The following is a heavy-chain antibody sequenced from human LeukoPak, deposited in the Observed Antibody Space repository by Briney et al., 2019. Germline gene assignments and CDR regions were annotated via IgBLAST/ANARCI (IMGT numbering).Heavy chain of an antibody. CDR1: GFTFTAYY. CDR2: INPNSGDT. Sequence: GASVKVSCKTSGFTFTAYYMHWVRQAPGQGLEWMGWINPNSGDTNYAQKLQGRVTMTTDTSTSTAYMELRSLRSDDTAVYYCARDRTTVTRYSDYWGQGTLVTVSS. CDR3: ARDRTTVTRYSDY. D-gene: IGHD4-17*01. J-gene: IGHJ4*02. V-gene: IGHV1-2*02.